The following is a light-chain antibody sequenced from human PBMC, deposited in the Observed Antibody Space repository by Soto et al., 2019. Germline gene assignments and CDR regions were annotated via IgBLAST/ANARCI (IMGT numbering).Light chain of an antibody. CDR3: QQYGSSPPT. J-gene: IGKJ1*01. Sequence: EIVLTQSPGTLSLSPGERATLSCRARQSVSSSYLAWYQQKPGQAPRLLIYGASSQATGIPDRFSGSGSGTDFTLTISRLEPEDFAVYSCQQYGSSPPTFGQGTKVEI. CDR2: GAS. V-gene: IGKV3-20*01. CDR1: QSVSSSY.